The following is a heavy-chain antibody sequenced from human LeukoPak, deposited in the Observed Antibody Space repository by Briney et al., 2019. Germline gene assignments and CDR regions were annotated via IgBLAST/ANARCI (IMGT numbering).Heavy chain of an antibody. J-gene: IGHJ6*02. V-gene: IGHV3-21*01. CDR2: ISSSSSYI. D-gene: IGHD5-18*01. CDR3: ARFVTAYRMDV. Sequence: GGSLRLSCVASGFTFSSYSMNWVRQAPGKGLEWVSSISSSSSYIYYADSVKGRFTISRDNAKNSLYLQMNSLRAEDTAVYYCARFVTAYRMDVWGQGTTVTVSS. CDR1: GFTFSSYS.